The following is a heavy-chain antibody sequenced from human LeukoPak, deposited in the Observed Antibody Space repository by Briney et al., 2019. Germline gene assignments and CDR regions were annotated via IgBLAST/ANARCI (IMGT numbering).Heavy chain of an antibody. Sequence: PSETLSLTCTVSGDSISNYYWCWIRQPPGKGLEWIGYIYYSGSNNSNPSLKSRVNISLDTSKNQFSLKLSSVTAADTAVYYCASQVSSGWYYFDYWGQGTLVTVSS. J-gene: IGHJ4*02. CDR1: GDSISNYY. CDR3: ASQVSSGWYYFDY. CDR2: IYYSGSN. D-gene: IGHD6-19*01. V-gene: IGHV4-59*12.